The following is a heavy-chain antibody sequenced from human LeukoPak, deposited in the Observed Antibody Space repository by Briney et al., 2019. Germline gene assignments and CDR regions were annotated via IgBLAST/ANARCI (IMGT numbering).Heavy chain of an antibody. V-gene: IGHV4-39*01. CDR3: ARHSKGMTVFGVVTQNWYFEV. CDR2: IYYSGST. Sequence: SETLSLTCTVSGGSISSSSYYWGWIRQPPGKGLEWLGRIYYSGSTYYNPSLKSRVTISVDTSKNHFSLKLSSVTAADTAVYYCARHSKGMTVFGVVTQNWYFEVWGRGTLVTV. D-gene: IGHD3-3*01. J-gene: IGHJ2*01. CDR1: GGSISSSSYY.